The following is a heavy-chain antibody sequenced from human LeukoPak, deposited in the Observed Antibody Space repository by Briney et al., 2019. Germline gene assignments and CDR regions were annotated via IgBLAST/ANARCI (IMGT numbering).Heavy chain of an antibody. CDR1: GYTFSNHG. D-gene: IGHD3-22*01. V-gene: IGHV1-18*01. J-gene: IGHJ4*02. CDR3: ARDTNKDSGGYFVLVDY. Sequence: ASVNVSCKASGYTFSNHGLNWVRQAPGQGLEWMGWISGYTGNTDYAQKFQGRVTITTDTSTSTAYMELRSLTSDDTALYYCARDTNKDSGGYFVLVDYWGRGNLVTVSA. CDR2: ISGYTGNT.